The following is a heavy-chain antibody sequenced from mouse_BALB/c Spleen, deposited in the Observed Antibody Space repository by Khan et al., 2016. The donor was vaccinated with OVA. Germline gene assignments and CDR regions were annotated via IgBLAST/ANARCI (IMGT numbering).Heavy chain of an antibody. CDR1: GYTFTNYG. Sequence: QIQLVQSGPELKKPGETVKISCKASGYTFTNYGMNWVKQAPGKGLKWMGWINTKTGEPTFAEEFKERFAFSLETSASTAYLQINSLKNEETATCLCARGFYMYCSWFAYWGQGTLVAVSA. D-gene: IGHD2-14*01. CDR2: INTKTGEP. CDR3: ARGFYMYCSWFAY. J-gene: IGHJ3*01. V-gene: IGHV9-3*02.